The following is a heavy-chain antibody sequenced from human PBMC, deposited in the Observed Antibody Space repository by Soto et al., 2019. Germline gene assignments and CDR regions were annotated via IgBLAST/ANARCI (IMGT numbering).Heavy chain of an antibody. CDR3: AGGYYYDDSSGYPDI. CDR2: IIPIFGTA. J-gene: IGHJ4*02. CDR1: GGTFSSYA. D-gene: IGHD3-22*01. Sequence: QVQLVQSGAEVKKPGSSVKVYCKGSGGTFSSYAISWVRQAPGHGLEWMGVIIPIFGTANYEPKFQGRVTITADKSTSTAYIEMSSLRSEETAVYYWAGGYYYDDSSGYPDIWGQGTLVTVSS. V-gene: IGHV1-69*06.